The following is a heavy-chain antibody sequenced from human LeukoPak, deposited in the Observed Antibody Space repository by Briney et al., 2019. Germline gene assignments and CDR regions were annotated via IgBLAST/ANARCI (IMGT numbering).Heavy chain of an antibody. CDR2: INPNSGGT. D-gene: IGHD4-11*01. Sequence: ASVKIPCKASGYTFTGYYMHWVRQAPGQGLEWMGWINPNSGGTNYAQKFQGRVTMTRDTSISTAYMELSRLRSDDTAVYYCAREQDSLPRYWGQGTLVTVSS. V-gene: IGHV1-2*02. CDR3: AREQDSLPRY. CDR1: GYTFTGYY. J-gene: IGHJ4*02.